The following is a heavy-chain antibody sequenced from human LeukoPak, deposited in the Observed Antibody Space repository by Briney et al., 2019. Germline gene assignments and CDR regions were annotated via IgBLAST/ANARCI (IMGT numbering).Heavy chain of an antibody. V-gene: IGHV4-34*01. CDR1: VGSFSGYH. CDR3: ARPRSPIAPAALDY. D-gene: IGHD2-2*01. Sequence: SETLSLTCAVYVGSFSGYHWTWIRQAPGKGLEWIGEINHSGSTKYHPSLKSRVTISADTSKNQFSLKLTSVTAADTAIYSCARPRSPIAPAALDYWGRGTLVTVS. CDR2: INHSGST. J-gene: IGHJ4*02.